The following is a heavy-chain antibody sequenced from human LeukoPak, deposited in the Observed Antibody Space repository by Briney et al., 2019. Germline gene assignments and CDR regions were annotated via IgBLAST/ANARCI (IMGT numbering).Heavy chain of an antibody. Sequence: GGSLRLSCAASGFTFSSYAMSWVRQAPGKGLEWVSAISGSGGRIYYGASVKGRFTVSRDNSKTTMFLQMNSLRVEDTALYYCARGARLQPMGEFWGQGTLVTVSS. D-gene: IGHD4-11*01. V-gene: IGHV3-23*01. CDR3: ARGARLQPMGEF. CDR1: GFTFSSYA. CDR2: ISGSGGRI. J-gene: IGHJ4*02.